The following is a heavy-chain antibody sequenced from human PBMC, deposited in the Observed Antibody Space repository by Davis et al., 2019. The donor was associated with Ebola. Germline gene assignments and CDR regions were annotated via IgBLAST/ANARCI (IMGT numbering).Heavy chain of an antibody. V-gene: IGHV1/OR15-3*02. CDR1: GYTFTGYY. CDR3: AASAGTVGKFDF. D-gene: IGHD1-14*01. CDR2: INAGNGDT. Sequence: AASVKVSCKASGYTFTGYYMHWVRQAPGQGLEWMGWINAGNGDTKYSQKFQGRVTITRDTSASTAYMELSSLRFEDTAVYYCAASAGTVGKFDFWGQGTLVTVSS. J-gene: IGHJ4*02.